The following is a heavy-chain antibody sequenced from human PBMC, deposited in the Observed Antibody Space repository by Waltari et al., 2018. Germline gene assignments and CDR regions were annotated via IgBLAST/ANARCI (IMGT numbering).Heavy chain of an antibody. J-gene: IGHJ5*02. V-gene: IGHV1-2*06. Sequence: QVQLVQSGAEVKKPGASVKVSCKASGYTFTGYYFHWVRQAPGHGLEWMGRSNPNTGDTTYAQELQGRVTMTRDTSISTAYMELTSLRSEDTAVYYCARDWGYYSDTSGYPSNWFGPWGQGTLVTVSS. CDR1: GYTFTGYY. CDR3: ARDWGYYSDTSGYPSNWFGP. CDR2: SNPNTGDT. D-gene: IGHD3-22*01.